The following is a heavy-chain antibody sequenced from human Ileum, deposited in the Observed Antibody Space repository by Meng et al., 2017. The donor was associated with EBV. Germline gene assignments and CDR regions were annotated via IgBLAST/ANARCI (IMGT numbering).Heavy chain of an antibody. Sequence: VALLGAGGGLVQPGGSLRLSCAASGFNFNIYAINWVRQAPGRGLEWVSGITASGGTSYYADSVKGRFSISRDNSANTVYLQMNSLRAEDTAVYFCSNLPYTYWGQGTLVTVPS. V-gene: IGHV3-23*01. CDR1: GFNFNIYA. D-gene: IGHD2-2*01. CDR3: SNLPYTY. CDR2: ITASGGTS. J-gene: IGHJ4*02.